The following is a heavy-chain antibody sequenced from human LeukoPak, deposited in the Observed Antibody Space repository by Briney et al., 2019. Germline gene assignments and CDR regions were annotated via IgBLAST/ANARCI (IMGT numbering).Heavy chain of an antibody. CDR1: GYSISSSNW. Sequence: DTLSLTCAVSGYSISSSNWWGWIRQPPGKGLEWIGYIYYSGSTYYNPSLKSRVTMSVDTSKNQFSLKLSSVTAVDTAVYYCARTSSGSYRYYYYGMDVWGQGTTVTVSS. V-gene: IGHV4-28*01. CDR3: ARTSSGSYRYYYYGMDV. D-gene: IGHD1-26*01. J-gene: IGHJ6*02. CDR2: IYYSGST.